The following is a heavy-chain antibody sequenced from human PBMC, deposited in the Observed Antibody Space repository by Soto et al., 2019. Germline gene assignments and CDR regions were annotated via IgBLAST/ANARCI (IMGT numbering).Heavy chain of an antibody. J-gene: IGHJ4*02. CDR1: GGPFSSGAYY. D-gene: IGHD4-17*01. V-gene: IGHV4-31*03. Sequence: PSETLSLTCTVSGGPFSSGAYYCSWIRQEPGKGLEWIGYIYQNGDTPYNPSLKSRVTISADTSKTQFSLKLRSVTAADTAVYYCARGDSTVSSVFDYWGQGMLVTVSS. CDR3: ARGDSTVSSVFDY. CDR2: IYQNGDT.